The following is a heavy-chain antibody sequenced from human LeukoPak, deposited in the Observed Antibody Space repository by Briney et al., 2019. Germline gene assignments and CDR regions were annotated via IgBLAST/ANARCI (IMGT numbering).Heavy chain of an antibody. D-gene: IGHD3-22*01. Sequence: GGSLRLYCAASGFTFSSYAMSWVRQAPGKGLEWVSAISGSGGSTYYADSVKGRFTISRDNSKNTLYLQMKSLRAEATAVYYCAKGPYYDIPYWGQGTLVTVSS. J-gene: IGHJ4*02. CDR1: GFTFSSYA. CDR3: AKGPYYDIPY. CDR2: ISGSGGST. V-gene: IGHV3-23*01.